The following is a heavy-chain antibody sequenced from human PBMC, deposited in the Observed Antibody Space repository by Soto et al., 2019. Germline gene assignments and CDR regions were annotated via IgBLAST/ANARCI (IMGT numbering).Heavy chain of an antibody. CDR1: GYTFTSYG. CDR3: ARGPRRFQQWLVPYYFDY. CDR2: ISAYNGNT. D-gene: IGHD6-19*01. J-gene: IGHJ4*02. V-gene: IGHV1-18*01. Sequence: QVQLVQSGAEVKKPGASVKVSCKASGYTFTSYGISWVRQAPGQGLEWMGWISAYNGNTNYAQKLQGRVTMTTDTSTSTAYMELRSLRSDDTAVYYCARGPRRFQQWLVPYYFDYWGQGTLFTVSS.